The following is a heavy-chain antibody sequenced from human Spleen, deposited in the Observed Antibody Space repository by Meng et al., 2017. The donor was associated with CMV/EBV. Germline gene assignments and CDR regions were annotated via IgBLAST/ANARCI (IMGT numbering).Heavy chain of an antibody. V-gene: IGHV3-53*01. CDR2: IYSDGST. CDR1: GFTVSSNY. CDR3: ARGLILAGRGY. Sequence: LSCAASGFTVSSNYMNWVRQAPGKGLEWVSVIYSDGSTYYADSVKGRFTISRDNSKNMLYLEMRSLRAEDTAMYYCARGLILAGRGYWGQGTLVTVSS. D-gene: IGHD2-8*02. J-gene: IGHJ4*02.